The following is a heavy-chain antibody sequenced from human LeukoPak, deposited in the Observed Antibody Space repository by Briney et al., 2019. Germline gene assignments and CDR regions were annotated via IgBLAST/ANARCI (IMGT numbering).Heavy chain of an antibody. Sequence: QTGGSLRLSCAASGFTFSSYAMSWVRQAPGKGLEWVAFIRYDGSNKYYADSVKGRFTISRDNSKNTLYLQMNSLRAEDTAVYYCGRGMRDYYGLDYWGQGFLVTVSS. CDR2: IRYDGSNK. J-gene: IGHJ4*02. CDR3: GRGMRDYYGLDY. CDR1: GFTFSSYA. D-gene: IGHD3-10*01. V-gene: IGHV3-33*08.